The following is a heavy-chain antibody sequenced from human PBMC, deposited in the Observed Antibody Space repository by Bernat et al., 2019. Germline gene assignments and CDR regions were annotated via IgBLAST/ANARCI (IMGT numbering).Heavy chain of an antibody. J-gene: IGHJ4*02. CDR3: AKDLAAYGSSSLDY. CDR1: GFTFSSYG. D-gene: IGHD6-6*01. CDR2: IWYDGSNK. V-gene: IGHV3-33*06. Sequence: QVQLVESGGGVVQPGGSLRLSCAASGFTFSSYGMHWVRQAPGKGLEWVAVIWYDGSNKYYADSVKGRFTISRDNSKNTLYLQMNSLRAEDTAVYYCAKDLAAYGSSSLDYWGQGTLVTVSS.